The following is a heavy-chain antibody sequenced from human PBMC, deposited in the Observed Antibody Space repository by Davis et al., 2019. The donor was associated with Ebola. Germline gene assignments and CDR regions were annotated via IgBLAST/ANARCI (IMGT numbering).Heavy chain of an antibody. CDR1: GGTFSSYA. CDR3: ARGVTVRSYDEYYYGMDV. V-gene: IGHV1-69*06. J-gene: IGHJ6*02. Sequence: SVKVSCKASGGTFSSYAISWVRQAPGQGLEWMGGIIPIFGTANYAQKFQGRVTITADKSTSTAYMELSSLRSEDTAVYYCARGVTVRSYDEYYYGMDVWGQGTTVTVSS. D-gene: IGHD5-18*01. CDR2: IIPIFGTA.